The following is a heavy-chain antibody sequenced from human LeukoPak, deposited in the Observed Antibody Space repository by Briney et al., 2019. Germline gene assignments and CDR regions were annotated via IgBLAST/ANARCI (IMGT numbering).Heavy chain of an antibody. CDR3: ARDLGSSTPRDNYYYGMDV. D-gene: IGHD2-2*01. CDR2: ISSSSSYI. CDR1: GFTFSSYA. Sequence: GGSLRLSCAASGFTFSSYAMHWVRQAPGKGLEWVSSISSSSSYIYYADSVKGRFTISRDNAKNSLYLQMNSLRAEDTAVYYCARDLGSSTPRDNYYYGMDVWGQGTTVTVSS. V-gene: IGHV3-21*01. J-gene: IGHJ6*02.